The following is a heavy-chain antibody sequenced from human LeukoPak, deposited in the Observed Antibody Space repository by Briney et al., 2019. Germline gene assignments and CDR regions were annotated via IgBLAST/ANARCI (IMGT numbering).Heavy chain of an antibody. D-gene: IGHD3-3*01. V-gene: IGHV1-24*01. J-gene: IGHJ4*02. CDR2: FDPEDGET. Sequence: ASVKVSFKVSGYTLTELSMHWVRQAPGKGLEWMGGFDPEDGETIYAQKFQGRVTMTEDTSTDTAYMELSSLRSEDTAVYYCARGLNDFWSGYYTGINYFDYWGQGTLVTVSS. CDR3: ARGLNDFWSGYYTGINYFDY. CDR1: GYTLTELS.